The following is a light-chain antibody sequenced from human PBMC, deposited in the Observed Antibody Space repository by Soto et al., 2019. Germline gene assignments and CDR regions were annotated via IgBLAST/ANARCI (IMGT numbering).Light chain of an antibody. Sequence: DIQMTHSPSTLSASVGDRVTITCRASQSISSWLAWYQQKPGKAPKLLIYDASSLESGVPSRFSGSGSGTEFTLTISSLQPDDFATYYCRQYNSYLVTFGGGTKVEIK. CDR3: RQYNSYLVT. CDR2: DAS. J-gene: IGKJ4*01. V-gene: IGKV1-5*01. CDR1: QSISSW.